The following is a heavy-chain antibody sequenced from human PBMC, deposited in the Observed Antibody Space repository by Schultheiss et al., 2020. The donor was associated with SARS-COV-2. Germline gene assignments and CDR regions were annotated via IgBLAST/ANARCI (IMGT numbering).Heavy chain of an antibody. CDR1: GYTFTSYD. CDR3: IGFGVVGGMDV. CDR2: MNPNSGNT. J-gene: IGHJ6*02. Sequence: ASVKVSCKASGYTFTSYDINWVRQATGQGLEWMGWMNPNSGNTGYAQKFQGRVTMTRDTSISTAYMELSRLRSDDTAVYYCIGFGVVGGMDVWGQGTMVTVSS. V-gene: IGHV1-8*01. D-gene: IGHD3-3*01.